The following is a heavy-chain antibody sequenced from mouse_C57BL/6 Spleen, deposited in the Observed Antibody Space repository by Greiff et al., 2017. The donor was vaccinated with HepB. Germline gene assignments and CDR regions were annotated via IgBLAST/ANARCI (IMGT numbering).Heavy chain of an antibody. CDR3: ATNYYGSSYRAY. CDR1: GYTFTSYW. V-gene: IGHV1-69*01. D-gene: IGHD1-1*01. J-gene: IGHJ3*01. CDR2: IDPSDSYT. Sequence: QVQLQQPGAELVMPGASVKLSCKASGYTFTSYWMHWVKQRPGQGLEWIGEIDPSDSYTNYNQKFKGKSTLTVDKSSSTAYMQLSSLTSEDSAVYYCATNYYGSSYRAYWGQGTLVTVSA.